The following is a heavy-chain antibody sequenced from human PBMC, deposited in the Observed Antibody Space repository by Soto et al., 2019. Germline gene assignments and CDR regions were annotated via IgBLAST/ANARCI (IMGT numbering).Heavy chain of an antibody. CDR1: GFTFSNYW. CDR3: VRDSHGDY. CDR2: IDHDGPT. Sequence: EVQLVESGGGLVQPGGSLRLSCAGSGFTFSNYWMHWVRQAPGKGLAWVSRIDHDGPTYYADSVRGRFTISRDNAENTLYLQMNSLRPEDTAVYYCVRDSHGDYWGQGTLVTVSS. J-gene: IGHJ4*02. V-gene: IGHV3-74*01.